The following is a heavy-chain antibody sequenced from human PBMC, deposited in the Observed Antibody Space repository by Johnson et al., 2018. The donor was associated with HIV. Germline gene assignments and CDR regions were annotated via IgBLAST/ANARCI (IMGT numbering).Heavy chain of an antibody. V-gene: IGHV3-33*01. J-gene: IGHJ3*02. CDR2: ISFDGSDK. D-gene: IGHD5-24*01. CDR3: ARGRWLHLGAFDI. Sequence: QVQLVESGGGEVQPGGSLRLSCAASRFTFNSHDMNWVRQAPGKGLEWVAFISFDGSDKYYADSVKGRFTISRDNSKNTLYLQMNSLRAEDTAVYYCARGRWLHLGAFDIWGQGTMVTVSS. CDR1: RFTFNSHD.